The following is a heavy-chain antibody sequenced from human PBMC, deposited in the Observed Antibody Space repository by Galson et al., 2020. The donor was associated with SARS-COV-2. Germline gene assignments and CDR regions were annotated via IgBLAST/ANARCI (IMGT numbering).Heavy chain of an antibody. J-gene: IGHJ6*03. D-gene: IGHD3-22*01. V-gene: IGHV4-34*01. Sequence: SETLSLTCAVYGGSFRNYYWTWIRQSPEKGLEWPGEINHRGSTNYNPSLKSRVAMSVDASKKQVSLSLSSVTAADTAVYYCARGAEERRMIVVVPYYYSCMDVWGSGTTVTVSS. CDR1: GGSFRNYY. CDR2: INHRGST. CDR3: ARGAEERRMIVVVPYYYSCMDV.